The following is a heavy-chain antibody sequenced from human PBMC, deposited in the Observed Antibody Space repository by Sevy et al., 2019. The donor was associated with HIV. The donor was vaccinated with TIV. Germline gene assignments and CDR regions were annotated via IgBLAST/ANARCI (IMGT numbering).Heavy chain of an antibody. D-gene: IGHD2-8*01. CDR1: GFTFTKYS. Sequence: GGSLRLSCTASGFTFTKYSMSWVRQAPGKGLEWVSTFSFGCGRINYADSVKGRFIISRVDSKNTLFLQMNSLRAEDTATYFCAREGCTQPHDYWGQGTLVTVSS. J-gene: IGHJ4*02. CDR3: AREGCTQPHDY. CDR2: FSFGCGRI. V-gene: IGHV3-23*01.